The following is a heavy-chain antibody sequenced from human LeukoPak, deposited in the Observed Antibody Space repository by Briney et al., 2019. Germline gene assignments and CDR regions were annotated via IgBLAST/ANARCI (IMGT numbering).Heavy chain of an antibody. CDR2: IYYSGST. D-gene: IGHD3-22*01. CDR3: ARQASYYYDSRGYFDY. V-gene: IGHV4-59*08. CDR1: GGSISSYY. J-gene: IGHJ4*02. Sequence: PSETLSLTCTVSGGSISSYYWSWIRQPPGKGLEWIGYIYYSGSTNYNPSLKSRVTISVDTSKNQFSLKLSSVTAADTAVYYCARQASYYYDSRGYFDYWGQGTLVTVSS.